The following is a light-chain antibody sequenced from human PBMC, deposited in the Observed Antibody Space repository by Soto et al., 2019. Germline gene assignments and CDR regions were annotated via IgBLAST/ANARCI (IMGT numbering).Light chain of an antibody. CDR3: QQGYSTLS. CDR1: QSISSS. CDR2: AAS. J-gene: IGKJ5*01. Sequence: DIRLTLTPTSLSASVGDRVAISCRASQSISSSVSWYQWKPGTAPKLLIDAASSLQSGVPSRFSGSGSGTDFTLTIRSLQAEDFATYCWQQGYSTLSCGQGTRLDIK. V-gene: IGKV1-39*01.